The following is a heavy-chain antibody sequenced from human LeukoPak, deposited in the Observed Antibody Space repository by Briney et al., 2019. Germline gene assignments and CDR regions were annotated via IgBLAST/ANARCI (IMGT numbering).Heavy chain of an antibody. D-gene: IGHD3-10*01. V-gene: IGHV3-23*01. CDR3: AKESGSGTYSPVDY. Sequence: GGSLRLSCAASGFTFSSYIMSWVCQAPGKGLEWVSRISRKNGSTYYADSVKGRFTISRDNSKNTLCLQMNSLRDEDTAVYYCAKESGSGTYSPVDYWGRGTLVTVSS. CDR1: GFTFSSYI. CDR2: ISRKNGST. J-gene: IGHJ4*02.